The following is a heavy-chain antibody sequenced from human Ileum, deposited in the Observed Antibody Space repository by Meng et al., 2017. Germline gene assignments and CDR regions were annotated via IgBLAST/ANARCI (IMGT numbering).Heavy chain of an antibody. CDR2: ISFDGRLQ. V-gene: IGHV3-30*01. D-gene: IGHD1-26*01. CDR1: GFTFSSYA. J-gene: IGHJ3*01. CDR3: ARNSGTYYRTGGGDAFDL. Sequence: GGSLRLSCAASGFTFSSYAMHWVRQAPGKGLEWVAHISFDGRLQYFADSVKGRFSISRDNSYNTLYLQMNSLTAEDTAVYYCARNSGTYYRTGGGDAFDLWGQGTGVTVSS.